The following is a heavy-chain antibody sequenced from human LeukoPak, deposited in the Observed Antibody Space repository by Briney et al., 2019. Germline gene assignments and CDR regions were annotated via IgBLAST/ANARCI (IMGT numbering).Heavy chain of an antibody. Sequence: GESLKISFKGSGYSFTDYWIGWVRQIPGKGLEVSGIVYPGGSDTRYSPSFQGQVTISADKSITTAYLQWSSLKASDSAIYYCARRRDRGRYFDLWGRGTLVTVSS. CDR3: ARRRDRGRYFDL. CDR2: VYPGGSDT. J-gene: IGHJ2*01. V-gene: IGHV5-51*01. D-gene: IGHD6-25*01. CDR1: GYSFTDYW.